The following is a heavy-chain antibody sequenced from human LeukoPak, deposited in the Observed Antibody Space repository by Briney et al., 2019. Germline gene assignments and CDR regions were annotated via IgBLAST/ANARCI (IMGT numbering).Heavy chain of an antibody. D-gene: IGHD2-2*01. J-gene: IGHJ3*02. CDR3: AREGPPAALDAFDI. V-gene: IGHV1-69*13. CDR1: GGTFSSYA. CDR2: IIPIFGTA. Sequence: SVKVSCKASGGTFSSYAISWVRQAPGQGLEWMGGIIPIFGTANYAQKFQGRVTITADESTSTAYMELSSLRSEDTAVYYRAREGPPAALDAFDIWGQGTMVTVSS.